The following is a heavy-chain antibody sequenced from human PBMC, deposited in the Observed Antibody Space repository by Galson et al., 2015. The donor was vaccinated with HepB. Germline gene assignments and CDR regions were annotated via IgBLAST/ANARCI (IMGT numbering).Heavy chain of an antibody. CDR2: IGGGGGGA. CDR3: AKVAILGVTPHYFDY. CDR1: GFMFTRYA. V-gene: IGHV3-23*01. Sequence: SLRLSCAASGFMFTRYAISWVRQAPGQGLEWVSSIGGGGGGAYYADSVKGRLTISRDNSKNTVYLQMNSLRTDDTAVYYCAKVAILGVTPHYFDYWGHGTLVTVSS. J-gene: IGHJ4*01. D-gene: IGHD2-21*02.